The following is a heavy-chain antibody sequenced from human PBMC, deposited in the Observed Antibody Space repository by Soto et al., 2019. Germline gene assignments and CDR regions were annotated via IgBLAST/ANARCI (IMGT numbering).Heavy chain of an antibody. CDR3: AKDAISGDGIWLMDS. V-gene: IGHV3-23*01. Sequence: GGSLRLSCAASGFTFRNYAMTWARQAPGKGLEWVSSLLRSGSSAYYADSVRGRFTISSDTSANSLYLQMDNLRAEDTAIYYCAKDAISGDGIWLMDSWGQGTVVTAS. CDR2: LLRSGSSA. D-gene: IGHD4-17*01. J-gene: IGHJ5*02. CDR1: GFTFRNYA.